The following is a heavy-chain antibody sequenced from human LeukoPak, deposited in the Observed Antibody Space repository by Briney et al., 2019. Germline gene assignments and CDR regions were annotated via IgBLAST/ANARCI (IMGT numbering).Heavy chain of an antibody. Sequence: KPSETLSLPCTVSCGSISSYYGSWIRQPPGKGLEGIGYIYYRGITNYNPSLKSRLTIYLDTPKNQFSLNVRSLPAADTRVYDCARLRYSTGCDVGVYYTDVWGKRTPVTVSS. V-gene: IGHV4-59*01. J-gene: IGHJ6*03. D-gene: IGHD6-25*01. CDR2: IYYRGIT. CDR3: ARLRYSTGCDVGVYYTDV. CDR1: CGSISSYY.